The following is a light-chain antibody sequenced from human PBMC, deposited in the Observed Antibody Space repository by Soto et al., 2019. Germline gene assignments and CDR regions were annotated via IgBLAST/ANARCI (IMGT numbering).Light chain of an antibody. CDR3: QQYDNLPALT. CDR2: DAS. CDR1: QDISNY. V-gene: IGKV1-33*01. J-gene: IGKJ4*01. Sequence: DLQMTQSPSSLSASVGDRVTITCQPSQDISNYLNWYQQKPGKAPKLLIYDASNLETGVPSRFSGSGSGTDFTFTISSLQPEDIATYYCQQYDNLPALTFGGGTKVEIK.